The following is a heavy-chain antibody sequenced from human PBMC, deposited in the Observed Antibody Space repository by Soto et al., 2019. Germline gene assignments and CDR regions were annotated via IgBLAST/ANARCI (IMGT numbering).Heavy chain of an antibody. D-gene: IGHD1-26*01. CDR1: GGSISSSSYY. CDR3: ARRDSGSYYSPFDY. CDR2: ISYGGTT. V-gene: IGHV4-39*01. Sequence: QVQLQESGPGLVKPSETLSLTCSVSGGSISSSSYYWGWIRQPPGKGLECIGSISYGGTTYYHPSLKSRATIFVDPSKDQFSLKLTSVTAADTAVYYCARRDSGSYYSPFDYWGQGTLVTVSS. J-gene: IGHJ4*02.